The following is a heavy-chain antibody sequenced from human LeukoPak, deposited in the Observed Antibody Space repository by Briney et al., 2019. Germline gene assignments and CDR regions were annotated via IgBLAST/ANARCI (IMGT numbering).Heavy chain of an antibody. CDR1: GFTFSSYG. D-gene: IGHD3-22*01. V-gene: IGHV3-30*18. J-gene: IGHJ4*02. Sequence: GGSQRLSCAASGFTFSSYGMHWDRQAPGKGLEWVAVISYDGSNKYYADSVKGRFTISRDNSKNTLYLQMNSLRAEDTAVYYCAKAYDYYDSSGYYSIGDYWGQGTLVTVSS. CDR2: ISYDGSNK. CDR3: AKAYDYYDSSGYYSIGDY.